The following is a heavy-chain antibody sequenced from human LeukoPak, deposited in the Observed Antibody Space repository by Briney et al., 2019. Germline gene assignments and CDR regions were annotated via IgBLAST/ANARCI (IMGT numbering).Heavy chain of an antibody. CDR2: IIPIFGTA. D-gene: IGHD6-19*01. Sequence: ASVKVSCKASGGTFSSYAISWVRQAPGQGLEWMGGIIPIFGTANYAQKFQGRATITADKSTSTAYMELSSLRSEDTAVYYCARTYSSGWYDAFDIWGQGTMVTVSS. CDR3: ARTYSSGWYDAFDI. CDR1: GGTFSSYA. V-gene: IGHV1-69*06. J-gene: IGHJ3*02.